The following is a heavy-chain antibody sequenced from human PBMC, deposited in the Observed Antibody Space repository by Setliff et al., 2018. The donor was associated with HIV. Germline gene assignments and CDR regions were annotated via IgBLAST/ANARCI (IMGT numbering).Heavy chain of an antibody. V-gene: IGHV3-74*01. J-gene: IGHJ4*02. CDR1: GFKFDDYW. D-gene: IGHD4-17*01. CDR3: ARGHYGA. Sequence: GGSLRLSCTVSGFKFDDYWMHWIRRSPGKGPVWVSRINGDGSSPGYADSVKGRFTVSRDNLRNILYLQMTSLRVEDTAVYYCARGHYGAWGQGTLVTVSS. CDR2: INGDGSSP.